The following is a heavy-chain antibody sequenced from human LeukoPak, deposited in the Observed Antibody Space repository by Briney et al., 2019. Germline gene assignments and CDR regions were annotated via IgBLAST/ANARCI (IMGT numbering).Heavy chain of an antibody. J-gene: IGHJ4*02. CDR2: IYYSGST. D-gene: IGHD3-22*01. CDR1: GGSISSGGYY. CDR3: ARDPHYYDSSEPDY. V-gene: IGHV4-30-4*08. Sequence: SQTLSLTCTVSGGSISSGGYYWSWIRQPPGKGLEWIGYIYYSGSTYYNPSLKSRVTISVDTSKNQFSLKLSSVTAADTAVYYCARDPHYYDSSEPDYWGQGTLVTVSS.